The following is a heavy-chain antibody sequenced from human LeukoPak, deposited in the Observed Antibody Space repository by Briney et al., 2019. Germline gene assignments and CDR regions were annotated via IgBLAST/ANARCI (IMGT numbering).Heavy chain of an antibody. V-gene: IGHV5-51*01. CDR1: GYSFTNYW. D-gene: IGHD5-12*01. CDR2: ISPGDSDT. Sequence: GESLKISCKGSGYSFTNYWIGWVRQMPGKGLEWMGIISPGDSDTRYSPSFQGQVTISADKSINTAYLQWSSLKASDTAVYYCARPTFRGSYSGYVDYWGQGTLVTVSS. CDR3: ARPTFRGSYSGYVDY. J-gene: IGHJ4*02.